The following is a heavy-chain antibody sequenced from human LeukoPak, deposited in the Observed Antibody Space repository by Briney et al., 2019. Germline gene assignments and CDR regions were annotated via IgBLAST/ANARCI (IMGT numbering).Heavy chain of an antibody. CDR1: GGSISSSSYY. J-gene: IGHJ5*02. V-gene: IGHV4-39*07. D-gene: IGHD6-13*01. Sequence: SETLSLTCTVSGGSISSSSYYWGWIRQPPGKGLEWIGSIYYSGSTYYNPSLKSRVTISVDTSKNQFSLKLSSVTAADTAVYYCARIAAAGPFNWFDPWGQGTLVTVSS. CDR2: IYYSGST. CDR3: ARIAAAGPFNWFDP.